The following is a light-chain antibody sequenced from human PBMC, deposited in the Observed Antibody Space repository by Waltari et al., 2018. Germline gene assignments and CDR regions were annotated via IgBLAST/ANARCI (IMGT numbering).Light chain of an antibody. CDR3: QQYYSTPRT. CDR2: WAS. J-gene: IGKJ1*01. V-gene: IGKV4-1*01. CDR1: QSVLYSSNNKNY. Sequence: DIVMTQSPDSLAVSLAERATITCTSSQSVLYSSNNKNYLAWYQQKPGQPPKLLIYWASTRESGVPDRFSGSGSGTDFTLTISSLQAEDVAVYYCQQYYSTPRTFGQGTKVEIK.